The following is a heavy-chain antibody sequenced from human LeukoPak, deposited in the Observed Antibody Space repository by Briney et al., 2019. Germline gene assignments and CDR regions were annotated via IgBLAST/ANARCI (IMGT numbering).Heavy chain of an antibody. V-gene: IGHV1-18*01. CDR2: ICSYKGNT. CDR3: ARSSSPEGAFDI. D-gene: IGHD6-6*01. Sequence: GASVKVSCKASGYTFRNHGISWVRQAPGQGLEWVGWICSYKGNTNSAQKLQGRVTMTTDTSTSTAYMELRSLKSDDTAVYYCARSSSPEGAFDIWGQGTMVTVSS. J-gene: IGHJ3*02. CDR1: GYTFRNHG.